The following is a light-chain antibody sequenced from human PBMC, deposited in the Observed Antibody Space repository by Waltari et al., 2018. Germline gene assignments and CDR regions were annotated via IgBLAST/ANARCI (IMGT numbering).Light chain of an antibody. CDR2: GAS. CDR3: QQSDNWPPLFT. Sequence: ETVMTQSPATLSVSPGERVTFSCSASQSVCNKLAWYQQKPGQDPRLLIYGASTRATGIPARFSGSGSGTEFTLTISSLQSEDFAVYYCQQSDNWPPLFTFGPGTKVDIK. J-gene: IGKJ3*01. CDR1: QSVCNK. V-gene: IGKV3-15*01.